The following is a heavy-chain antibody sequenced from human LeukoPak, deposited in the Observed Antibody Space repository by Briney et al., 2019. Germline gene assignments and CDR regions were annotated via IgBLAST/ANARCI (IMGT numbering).Heavy chain of an antibody. Sequence: GASVKVSCKASGYTFTGYYMHWVRQAPGQGLEWMGWINPNSGGTNYAQKFQGRVTMTRDTSISTAYMELSRLRSDDTAVYYCARVDDSSGDDAFDIWGQGTMVTVSS. CDR2: INPNSGGT. J-gene: IGHJ3*02. CDR3: ARVDDSSGDDAFDI. D-gene: IGHD3-22*01. CDR1: GYTFTGYY. V-gene: IGHV1-2*02.